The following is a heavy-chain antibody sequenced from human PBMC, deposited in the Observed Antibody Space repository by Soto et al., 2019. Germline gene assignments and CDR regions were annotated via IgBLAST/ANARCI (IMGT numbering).Heavy chain of an antibody. D-gene: IGHD6-19*01. CDR2: IWYDGGNK. Sequence: QVQLVESGGGVVQPGRSLRLSCAASGFNFSSYVMHWVRQAPGKGLEWVAVIWYDGGNKYYADSVKGRFTISRDNSKNKLYLQMNSLRAEDTAAYYCARDWQWQPRDGLRSSYYFDCWGQGTLVTVPS. V-gene: IGHV3-33*01. J-gene: IGHJ4*02. CDR3: ARDWQWQPRDGLRSSYYFDC. CDR1: GFNFSSYV.